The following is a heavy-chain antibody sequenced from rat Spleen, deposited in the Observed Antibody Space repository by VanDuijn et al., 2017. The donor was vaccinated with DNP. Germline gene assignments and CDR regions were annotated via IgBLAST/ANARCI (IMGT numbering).Heavy chain of an antibody. CDR1: GFTFSDYY. CDR3: ARGGRSYFDY. V-gene: IGHV5-7*01. D-gene: IGHD1-11*01. CDR2: ISNTGDST. Sequence: EVQLVESGGGLVQPGRSLKLSCAASGFTFSDYYMAWVRQAPKKGLEWVATISNTGDSTYYRDSVKGRFTISRDNGESSLYLQMNSLKSEDTATYYCARGGRSYFDYWGQGVMVTVSS. J-gene: IGHJ2*01.